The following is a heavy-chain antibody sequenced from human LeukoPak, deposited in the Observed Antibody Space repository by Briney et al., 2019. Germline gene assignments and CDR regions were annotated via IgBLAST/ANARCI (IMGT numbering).Heavy chain of an antibody. CDR2: ISGSRGGT. V-gene: IGHV3-23*01. CDR3: APVDGYCSGGSCSY. D-gene: IGHD2-15*01. Sequence: GGSLRLSCAASGFTFSSCAMSWVRQAPGKGLEWVSAISGSRGGTYYADSVKGRFTISRDNSKNTLYLQMNSLRAEDTAVYYCAPVDGYCSGGSCSYWGQGTLVTVSS. J-gene: IGHJ4*02. CDR1: GFTFSSCA.